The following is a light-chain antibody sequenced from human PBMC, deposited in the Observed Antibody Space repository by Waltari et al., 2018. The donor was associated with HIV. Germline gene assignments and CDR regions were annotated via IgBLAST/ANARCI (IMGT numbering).Light chain of an antibody. CDR2: EVN. CDR1: SSDIGGYNY. V-gene: IGLV2-8*01. J-gene: IGLJ2*01. Sequence: QSALTQPPSASGSPGQSVTISCPGTSSDIGGYNYVSWYQQHPGRAPTLIIYEVNKRPSGVPNRFFGSKSGNTASLTVSGLQTEDEADYYCSSYAGVNSFVLFGGGTKLTVL. CDR3: SSYAGVNSFVL.